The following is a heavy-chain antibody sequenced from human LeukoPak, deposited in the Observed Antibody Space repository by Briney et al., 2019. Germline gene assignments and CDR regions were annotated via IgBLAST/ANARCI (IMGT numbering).Heavy chain of an antibody. Sequence: SETLSLTCAVYGGSFSGYYWSWIRQPPGKGLEWIGEINHSGSTNYNPSLKSRVTMSVDTSKNQLSLKLSSVTAADTAMYYCAREGTTVVTRALDYWGQGTLVTVSS. V-gene: IGHV4-34*01. D-gene: IGHD4-23*01. J-gene: IGHJ4*02. CDR3: AREGTTVVTRALDY. CDR1: GGSFSGYY. CDR2: INHSGST.